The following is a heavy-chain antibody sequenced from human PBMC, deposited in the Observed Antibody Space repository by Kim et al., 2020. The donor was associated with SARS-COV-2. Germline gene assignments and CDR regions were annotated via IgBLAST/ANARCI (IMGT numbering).Heavy chain of an antibody. CDR3: ARASRYCSSTSCYEYYYYGMDV. V-gene: IGHV4-31*03. D-gene: IGHD2-2*01. J-gene: IGHJ6*02. CDR1: GGSISSGGYY. CDR2: IYYSGST. Sequence: SETLSLTCTVSGGSISSGGYYWSWIRQHPGKGLEWIGYIYYSGSTYYNPSLKSRVTISVDTSKNQFSLKLSSVTAADTAVYYCARASRYCSSTSCYEYYYYGMDVWGQGTTVTVSS.